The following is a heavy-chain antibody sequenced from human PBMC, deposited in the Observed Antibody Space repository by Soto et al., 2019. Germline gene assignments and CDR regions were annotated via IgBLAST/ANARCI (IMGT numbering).Heavy chain of an antibody. D-gene: IGHD1-26*01. CDR1: GGTFSSYA. CDR2: IIPIFGTA. CDR3: ARDPTVGATLYNWFDP. V-gene: IGHV1-69*01. J-gene: IGHJ5*02. Sequence: QVQLVQSGAEVKKPGSSVKVSCKASGGTFSSYAISWVRQAPGQGLEWMGGIIPIFGTANYAQKFQGRVTITADESTSTAYLELSSLRSEDTAVYYCARDPTVGATLYNWFDPWGQGTLVTVSS.